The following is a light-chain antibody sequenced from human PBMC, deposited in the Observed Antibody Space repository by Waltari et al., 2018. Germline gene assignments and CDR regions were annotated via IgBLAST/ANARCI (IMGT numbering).Light chain of an antibody. CDR1: SSDVGGYNY. Sequence: QSALTQPASVSGSPGQSITISCTGTSSDVGGYNYVSWYQQHPGKAPKLMIYDVSDRPSGVSNRFSGSKSGNTASLTISELQAEDEADYYCSSYTISSTVVFGGGTKLTVL. CDR2: DVS. V-gene: IGLV2-14*03. CDR3: SSYTISSTVV. J-gene: IGLJ2*01.